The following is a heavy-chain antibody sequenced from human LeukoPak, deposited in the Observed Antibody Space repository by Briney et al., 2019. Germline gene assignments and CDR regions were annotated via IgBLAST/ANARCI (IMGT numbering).Heavy chain of an antibody. CDR1: GFTFSSYA. D-gene: IGHD2-2*01. V-gene: IGHV3-23*01. CDR3: AGWGLVPAAIPLGAFDI. CDR2: ISGSGGST. Sequence: GGSLRLSCAASGFTFSSYAMSWVRQAPGKGLEWVSAISGSGGSTYYADSVKGRFTISRDNSKNTLYLQMNSLRAEDTAVYYCAGWGLVPAAIPLGAFDIWGQGTMVTVSS. J-gene: IGHJ3*02.